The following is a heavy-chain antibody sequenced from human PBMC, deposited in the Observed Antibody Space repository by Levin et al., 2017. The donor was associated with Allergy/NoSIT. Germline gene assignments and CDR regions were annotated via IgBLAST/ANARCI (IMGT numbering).Heavy chain of an antibody. CDR1: GFTFSSYG. V-gene: IGHV3-33*01. CDR2: IWYDGSNK. D-gene: IGHD6-6*01. Sequence: GGSLRLSCAASGFTFSSYGMHWVRQAPGKGLEWVAVIWYDGSNKYYADSVKGRFTISRDNSKSTLYLQMNSLRAEDTAVYYCARDPYSSSSSPSLDWGQGTLVTVSS. CDR3: ARDPYSSSSSPSLD. J-gene: IGHJ4*02.